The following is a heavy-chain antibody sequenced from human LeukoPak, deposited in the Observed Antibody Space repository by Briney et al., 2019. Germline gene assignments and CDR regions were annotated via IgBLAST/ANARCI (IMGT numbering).Heavy chain of an antibody. J-gene: IGHJ5*02. CDR1: GGSISNSNSY. CDR3: ARDPYGSGRIKWFDP. D-gene: IGHD3-10*01. V-gene: IGHV4-39*07. CDR2: IYYSGST. Sequence: PSETLSLTCTVSGGSISNSNSYWGWIRQSPGKGLEWIANIYYSGSTYYNPSLKSRLTISVDTSKNQFSLKLSSVTAADTAVYYCARDPYGSGRIKWFDPWGQGTLVTVSS.